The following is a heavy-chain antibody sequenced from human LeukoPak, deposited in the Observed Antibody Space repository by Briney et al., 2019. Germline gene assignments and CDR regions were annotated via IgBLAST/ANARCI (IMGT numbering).Heavy chain of an antibody. V-gene: IGHV3-66*01. CDR2: IYSGGST. CDR3: ARAVRGEPYFDY. Sequence: PGGSLRLSCAASGFTVSSNYMSWVRQAPGKGLEWVSVIYSGGSTYYADSVKGRFTISRDNSKNTLYLQINSLRAEDTAVYYCARAVRGEPYFDYWGQGTLVTVSS. J-gene: IGHJ4*02. CDR1: GFTVSSNY. D-gene: IGHD3-10*02.